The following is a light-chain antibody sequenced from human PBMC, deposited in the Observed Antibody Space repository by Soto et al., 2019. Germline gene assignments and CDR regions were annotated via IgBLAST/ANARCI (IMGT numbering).Light chain of an antibody. Sequence: DMQLTPTPSTFSACVGHESTSNFRASQTISRWLAWYQQKPGRAPKLLIYDASTLESGVPSRFSGSGSETEFTLTISRLQPDDFATYFCHSRAFGQGTRPENK. J-gene: IGKJ5*01. CDR1: QTISRW. CDR2: DAS. CDR3: HSRA. V-gene: IGKV1-5*01.